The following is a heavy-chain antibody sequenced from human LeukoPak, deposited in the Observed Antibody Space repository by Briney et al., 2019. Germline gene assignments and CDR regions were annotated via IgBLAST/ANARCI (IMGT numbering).Heavy chain of an antibody. V-gene: IGHV4-34*01. Sequence: SETLSLTCAVYIDSFSNYHWNWIRQTPAKGMEWIGEVNESGGTNISPSLRSRVTVSVDTSKNQFSLRLSSVTAADTAVYYCARAPFWTIAARPLDYWGQGTLVTVSS. CDR3: ARAPFWTIAARPLDY. D-gene: IGHD6-6*01. CDR2: VNESGGT. J-gene: IGHJ4*02. CDR1: IDSFSNYH.